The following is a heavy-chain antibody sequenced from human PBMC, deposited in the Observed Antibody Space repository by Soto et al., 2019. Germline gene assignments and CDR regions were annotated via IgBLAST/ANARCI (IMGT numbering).Heavy chain of an antibody. CDR2: IYYSGST. CDR3: AFDSSSSGYDGMAV. V-gene: IGHV4-59*01. CDR1: GGSISSYC. D-gene: IGHD6-6*01. Sequence: SETLSLTCTVSGGSISSYCWSWIRQPPGKGLEWIGYIYYSGSTNYNPSLKSRVTISVDTSKNRFSLKLSSVTAADTAVYYCAFDSSSSGYDGMAVRGQGTTVTGSS. J-gene: IGHJ6*02.